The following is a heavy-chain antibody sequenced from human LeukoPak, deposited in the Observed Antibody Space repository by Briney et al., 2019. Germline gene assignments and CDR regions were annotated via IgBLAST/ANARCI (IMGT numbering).Heavy chain of an antibody. CDR1: GFTFSSYS. Sequence: PGGSLRLSCAASGFTFSSYSMNWVRQAPGKGLEWVSYISSSSSTIYYADSVKGRFTISRDNAKNSLYLQMNSLRAEDTAVYYCAREPPDTAMVTGFDYWGQGTLVTVSS. CDR3: AREPPDTAMVTGFDY. D-gene: IGHD5-18*01. CDR2: ISSSSSTI. J-gene: IGHJ4*02. V-gene: IGHV3-48*01.